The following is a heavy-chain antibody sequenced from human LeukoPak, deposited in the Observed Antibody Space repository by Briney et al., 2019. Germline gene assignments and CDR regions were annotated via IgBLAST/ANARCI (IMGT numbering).Heavy chain of an antibody. CDR2: MNPNSGNT. J-gene: IGHJ6*03. CDR3: ARGEGGRVIDYYYYMDV. V-gene: IGHV1-8*03. Sequence: GASVKVSCKASGYTFTSYDINWVRQATGQGLEWMGWMNPNSGNTGYAQKFQGRVTITRNTSISTAYMELSSLRSEDTAVYYCARGEGGRVIDYYYYMDVWGKGTTVTVSS. CDR1: GYTFTSYD. D-gene: IGHD3-16*02.